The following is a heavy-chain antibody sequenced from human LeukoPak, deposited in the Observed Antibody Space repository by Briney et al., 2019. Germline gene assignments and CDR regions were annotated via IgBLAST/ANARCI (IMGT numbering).Heavy chain of an antibody. D-gene: IGHD7-27*01. CDR3: TRGHWGLQS. V-gene: IGHV4-59*02. J-gene: IGHJ5*02. Sequence: SETLSLTCTVSGASVTDYYWSWIRQSPGKGVEWISYIHHSGNSDYNPSLRRRVTTSLDTSKNQFSLNLISVTAADTAVYYCTRGHWGLQSWSQGTLVTVPS. CDR2: IHHSGNS. CDR1: GASVTDYY.